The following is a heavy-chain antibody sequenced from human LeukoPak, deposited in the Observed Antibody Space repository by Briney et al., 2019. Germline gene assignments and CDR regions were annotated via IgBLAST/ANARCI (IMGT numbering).Heavy chain of an antibody. V-gene: IGHV3-30*02. CDR3: AGWAVTGDY. CDR1: GFTFSSYG. Sequence: GGSLRLSCAASGFTFSSYGMHWVRQAPDKGLEWVAFIRSDGSNKYYADSVKGRFTISRDNSKNTLYLQMDSLRAEDTAVYYCAGWAVTGDYWGQGTLVTVSS. CDR2: IRSDGSNK. J-gene: IGHJ4*02. D-gene: IGHD4-11*01.